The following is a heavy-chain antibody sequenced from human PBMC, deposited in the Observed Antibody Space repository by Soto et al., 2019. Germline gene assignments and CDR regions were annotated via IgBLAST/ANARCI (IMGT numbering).Heavy chain of an antibody. D-gene: IGHD2-2*01. CDR1: VCTPSGSS. V-gene: IGHV1-69*13. Sequence: SVKAACKSSVCTPSGSSITSVRQAPGQGLEWMGGIIPIFGTANYSHKFQGRVTITADESTSTAYMELSSLRSEDTAVYYCASPAAQYYFDYWGQGTLVIVSS. J-gene: IGHJ4*02. CDR3: ASPAAQYYFDY. CDR2: IIPIFGTA.